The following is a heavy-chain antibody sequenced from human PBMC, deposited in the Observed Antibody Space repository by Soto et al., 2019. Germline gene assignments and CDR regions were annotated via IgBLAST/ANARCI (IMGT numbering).Heavy chain of an antibody. J-gene: IGHJ4*02. CDR1: GFTFSTYW. V-gene: IGHV3-74*01. Sequence: PGGSLRLSCAASGFTFSTYWMHWVRQAPGKGLVWVARINSDGSSTSYADSVKGRFTISRDNAKNTLYLQLNSLRAEDTAVYYCARDAPTGTSDCWGQGTLVTVSS. D-gene: IGHD1-7*01. CDR2: INSDGSST. CDR3: ARDAPTGTSDC.